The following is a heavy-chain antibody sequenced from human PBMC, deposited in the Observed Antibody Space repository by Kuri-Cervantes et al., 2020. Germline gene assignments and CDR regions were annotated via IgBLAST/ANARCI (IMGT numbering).Heavy chain of an antibody. CDR1: GFTFSSYS. D-gene: IGHD2-2*01. CDR2: ISSSSSYI. J-gene: IGHJ5*02. V-gene: IGHV3-21*01. Sequence: ETLSLTCAASGFTFSSYSMNWVRQAPGKGLEWVSSISSSSSYIYYADSLKGRFTISRDNAKNSLYLQMNSLRAEDTAVYYCARAVLGYCSSTSCPNWFDPWGQGTLVTVSS. CDR3: ARAVLGYCSSTSCPNWFDP.